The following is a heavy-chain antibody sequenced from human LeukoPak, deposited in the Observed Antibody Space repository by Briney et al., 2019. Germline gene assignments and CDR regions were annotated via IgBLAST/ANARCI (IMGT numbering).Heavy chain of an antibody. CDR1: GFTFSSYA. V-gene: IGHV3-23*01. CDR2: ISGSGGST. Sequence: GGSLRLSCAASGFTFSSYAMSWVRQAPGKGLEWVSAISGSGGSTYYADSVKGRFTISRDNAKNSLYLQMNSLRAEDTAVYYCAFQRGGEYYYYGMDVWGQGTTVTVSS. D-gene: IGHD2-21*01. J-gene: IGHJ6*02. CDR3: AFQRGGEYYYYGMDV.